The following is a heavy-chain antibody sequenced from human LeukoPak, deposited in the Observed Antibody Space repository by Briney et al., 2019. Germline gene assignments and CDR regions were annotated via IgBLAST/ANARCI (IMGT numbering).Heavy chain of an antibody. Sequence: SETLSLTCAVYGGSFSGYYWSWIRQPPGKGLEWIGEINHSGSTNYNPSLKSRVTISVDRSKNQFSLKLSSVTAADTAVYYCAREGFTKSYDYWGQGTLVTVSS. CDR2: INHSGST. D-gene: IGHD3-3*01. V-gene: IGHV4-34*01. J-gene: IGHJ4*02. CDR3: AREGFTKSYDY. CDR1: GGSFSGYY.